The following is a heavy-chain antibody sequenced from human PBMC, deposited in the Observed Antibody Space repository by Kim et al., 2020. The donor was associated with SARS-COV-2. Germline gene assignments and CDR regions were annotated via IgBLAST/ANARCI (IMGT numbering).Heavy chain of an antibody. CDR3: AKSEYYDILTGYYQEYFQH. V-gene: IGHV3-30*18. D-gene: IGHD3-9*01. Sequence: GGSLRLSCAASGFTFSSYGMHWVRQAPGKGLEWVAVISYDGSNKYYADSVKGRFTISRDNSKNTLYLQMNSLRAEDTAVYYCAKSEYYDILTGYYQEYFQHWGQGTLVTVSS. J-gene: IGHJ1*01. CDR2: ISYDGSNK. CDR1: GFTFSSYG.